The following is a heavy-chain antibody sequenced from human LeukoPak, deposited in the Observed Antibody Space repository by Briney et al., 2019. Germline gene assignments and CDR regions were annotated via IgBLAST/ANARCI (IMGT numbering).Heavy chain of an antibody. Sequence: PGGSLRLSCAASGFTFTPYTMTWVRQAPGQGLEWVSSISSTSSYIYYADSVRGRFTISRDNAKNSLYLQMNSLRAEDTAVYYCARAYNGDYSFDYWGQGTLVTVSS. CDR3: ARAYNGDYSFDY. J-gene: IGHJ4*02. D-gene: IGHD4-11*01. CDR1: GFTFTPYT. CDR2: ISSTSSYI. V-gene: IGHV3-21*01.